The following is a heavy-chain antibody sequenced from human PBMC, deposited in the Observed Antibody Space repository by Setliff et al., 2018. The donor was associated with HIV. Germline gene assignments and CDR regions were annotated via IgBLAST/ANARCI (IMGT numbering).Heavy chain of an antibody. CDR2: IFYSGSS. CDR3: ARGGGFWSGQLDY. D-gene: IGHD3-3*01. J-gene: IGHJ4*02. Sequence: PSETLSLTCTVSGGSISSSSYYWGWIRQPPGKGLEWIANIFYSGSSYYNPSLKSRVTISVDTSKNQFSLKLSSVTAADTAVYYCARGGGFWSGQLDYWGQGTLVTVSS. CDR1: GGSISSSSYY. V-gene: IGHV4-39*01.